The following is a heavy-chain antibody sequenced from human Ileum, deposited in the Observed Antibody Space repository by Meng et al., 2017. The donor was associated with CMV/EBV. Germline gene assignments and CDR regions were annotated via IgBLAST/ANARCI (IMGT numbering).Heavy chain of an antibody. CDR2: IRSKAYGGTT. CDR1: GFTFGDYA. J-gene: IGHJ6*02. D-gene: IGHD4-11*01. CDR3: TRVGSNYYYYGMDV. Sequence: GESLKISCTASGFTFGDYAMSWVRQAPGKGLEWVGFIRSKAYGGTTEYAASVKGRFTISRDDSKSIAYLQMNSLKTEDTAVYYCTRVGSNYYYYGMDVWGQGTTVAVSS. V-gene: IGHV3-49*04.